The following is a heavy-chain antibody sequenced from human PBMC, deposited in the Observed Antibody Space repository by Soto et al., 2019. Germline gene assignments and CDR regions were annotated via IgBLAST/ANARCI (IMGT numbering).Heavy chain of an antibody. D-gene: IGHD2-15*01. V-gene: IGHV1-18*01. J-gene: IGHJ5*02. CDR3: VRVVGALVHWFDP. CDR1: GYTFTSYG. CDR2: ISAYNGNT. Sequence: QVQLVQSGGEVKKPGASVKVSCKASGYTFTSYGISWVRQAPGQGLEWMGRISAYNGNTNYAQKLQGRVTMTTDTSTRTAYMALRRLRSDETAVYYCVRVVGALVHWFDPWGQGTLVNVSS.